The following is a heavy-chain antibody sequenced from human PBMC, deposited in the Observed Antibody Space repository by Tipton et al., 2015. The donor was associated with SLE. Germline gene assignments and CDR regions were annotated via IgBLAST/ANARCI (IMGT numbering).Heavy chain of an antibody. D-gene: IGHD7-27*01. Sequence: SLRLSCAASGFTFSSYAMSWVRQAPGKGLEWVSVIYHDHSTSYADSVKSRFTISRDNAKNTLYLQVDSLRTEDTAVYYCAKFGDWGDLFFDFWGQGTLVTVSS. CDR1: GFTFSSYA. V-gene: IGHV3-23*03. CDR2: IYHDHST. J-gene: IGHJ4*02. CDR3: AKFGDWGDLFFDF.